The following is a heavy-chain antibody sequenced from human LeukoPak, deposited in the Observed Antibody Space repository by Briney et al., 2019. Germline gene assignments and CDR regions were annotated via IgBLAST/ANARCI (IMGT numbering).Heavy chain of an antibody. J-gene: IGHJ6*04. Sequence: GGSLRLSCAASGFTFSSYEMNWVRQAPGKGLEWVSFISSSSSYIYYADSVKGRFTISRDNAKNSLYLQMNSLRAEDTAVYYCARVHRTYYDILTGPGAHYYYGMDVWGKGTTVTVSS. CDR2: ISSSSSYI. V-gene: IGHV3-21*01. CDR3: ARVHRTYYDILTGPGAHYYYGMDV. CDR1: GFTFSSYE. D-gene: IGHD3-9*01.